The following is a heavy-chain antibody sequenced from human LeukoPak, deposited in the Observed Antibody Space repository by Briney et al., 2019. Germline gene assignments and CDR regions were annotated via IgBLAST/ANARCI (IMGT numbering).Heavy chain of an antibody. V-gene: IGHV4-39*01. CDR1: GGSISSGSFY. J-gene: IGHJ4*02. D-gene: IGHD3/OR15-3a*01. CDR2: INYSGRT. Sequence: SETLSLTCTVSGGSISSGSFYWAWVRQPPGKGLEWIGSINYSGRTFYTPSLKSRVTVSVDTSKNQFSLKLNSVTAADTSVYYCARLIFCSITSCYFDYWGQGTLVTVSS. CDR3: ARLIFCSITSCYFDY.